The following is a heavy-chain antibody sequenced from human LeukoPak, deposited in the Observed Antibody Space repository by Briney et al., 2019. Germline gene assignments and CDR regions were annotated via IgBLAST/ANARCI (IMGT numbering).Heavy chain of an antibody. D-gene: IGHD3-22*01. CDR1: GYTFTSYG. V-gene: IGHV1-18*01. J-gene: IGHJ5*02. CDR3: ARDLRYYYDSSGLFDP. CDR2: ISAYNGNT. Sequence: ASVNVSCKASGYTFTSYGISWVRQAPGQGLEWMGWISAYNGNTNYAQKLQGRVTMTTDTSTSTAYMELRSLRSDDTAVYYCARDLRYYYDSSGLFDPWGQGTLVTVSS.